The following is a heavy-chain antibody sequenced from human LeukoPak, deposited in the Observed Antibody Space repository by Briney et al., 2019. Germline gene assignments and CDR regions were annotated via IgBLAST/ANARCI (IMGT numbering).Heavy chain of an antibody. CDR1: GFTFSSYW. CDR3: ARSLRAGVDY. J-gene: IGHJ4*02. Sequence: GGSLRLSCVASGFTFSSYWMHWVRQAPGKGLVWVSRINSYGSIINYADSVKGRFTISRDNAKNSLYLQMNSLRAEDTAVYYCARSLRAGVDYWGQGTLVTVSS. V-gene: IGHV3-74*01. CDR2: INSYGSII. D-gene: IGHD6-13*01.